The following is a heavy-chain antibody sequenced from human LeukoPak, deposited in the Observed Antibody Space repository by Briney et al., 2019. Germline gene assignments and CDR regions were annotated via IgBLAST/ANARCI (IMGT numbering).Heavy chain of an antibody. V-gene: IGHV3-30*02. Sequence: GGSLRLSCAASGFTFSSYGMHWVRQAPGKGLEWVAFIRYDGSNKYYADSVKGRFTISRDNSKNTLYLQMNSLRAEDTAVYYCAKDSDYYGSGSYYNFDYWGQGTLVTVSS. D-gene: IGHD3-10*01. CDR1: GFTFSSYG. J-gene: IGHJ4*02. CDR3: AKDSDYYGSGSYYNFDY. CDR2: IRYDGSNK.